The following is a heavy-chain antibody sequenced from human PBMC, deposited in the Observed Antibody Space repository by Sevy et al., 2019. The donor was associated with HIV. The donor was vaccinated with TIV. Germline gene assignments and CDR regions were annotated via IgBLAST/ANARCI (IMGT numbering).Heavy chain of an antibody. CDR2: ISNDATKK. J-gene: IGHJ4*02. Sequence: GGSLRLSCAASGFRFSGYAMHWVRQAPGKGLEWMAVISNDATKKYHINSVKGRFTISRDNAKNTLYLQMNSLGSEYTAVYDCARDGGGDYFDYWGQGTLVTVSS. V-gene: IGHV3-30*04. CDR1: GFRFSGYA. CDR3: ARDGGGDYFDY. D-gene: IGHD3-16*01.